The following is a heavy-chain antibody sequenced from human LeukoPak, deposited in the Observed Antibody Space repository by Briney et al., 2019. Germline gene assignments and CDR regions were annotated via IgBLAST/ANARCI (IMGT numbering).Heavy chain of an antibody. CDR1: GYTFTGYY. Sequence: ASVKVSCKASGYTFTGYYIHWVRQVPGQGLEWMGWINPNSGGTNLAQKFQGRVTMTRDTSINTAYMELSRLRSDDTAVYYCARLSSPDAPYWGQGTLVTVTS. V-gene: IGHV1-2*02. J-gene: IGHJ4*02. CDR3: ARLSSPDAPY. CDR2: INPNSGGT. D-gene: IGHD6-19*01.